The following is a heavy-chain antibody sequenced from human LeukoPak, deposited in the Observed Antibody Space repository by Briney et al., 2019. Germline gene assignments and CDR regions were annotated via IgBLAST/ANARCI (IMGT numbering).Heavy chain of an antibody. J-gene: IGHJ4*02. CDR1: GYSFTSNY. CDR2: IYPRDGST. CDR3: ARDQEAFDY. V-gene: IGHV1-46*01. Sequence: VASVTVSFKASGYSFTSNYIHWVRQAPGQGLEWMGMIYPRDGSTSYPQKFQGRVTVTRHTSTSTVHMELSGLRSEDTAVYYCARDQEAFDYWGQGTLVTVSS.